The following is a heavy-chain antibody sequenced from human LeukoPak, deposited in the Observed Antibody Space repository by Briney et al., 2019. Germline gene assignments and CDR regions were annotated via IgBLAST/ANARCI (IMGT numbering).Heavy chain of an antibody. Sequence: GGSLRLSCAASGFTFSSYSTNWVRQAPGKGLEWVSYISSSSSTIYYADSVKGRFTISRDNAKNSLYLQMNSLRAEDTAVYYCARDLDYYDSSGYPRPYYFDYWGQGTLVTVSS. CDR1: GFTFSSYS. D-gene: IGHD3-22*01. CDR3: ARDLDYYDSSGYPRPYYFDY. J-gene: IGHJ4*02. CDR2: ISSSSSTI. V-gene: IGHV3-48*04.